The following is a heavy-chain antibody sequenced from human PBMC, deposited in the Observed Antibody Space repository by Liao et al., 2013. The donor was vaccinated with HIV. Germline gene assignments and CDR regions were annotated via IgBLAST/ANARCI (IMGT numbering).Heavy chain of an antibody. J-gene: IGHJ4*02. V-gene: IGHV4-61*05. D-gene: IGHD1/OR15-1a*01. Sequence: QLQLQESGPGLVKPSETLSLTCTFSVGSISSSNYYWGWIRHSPGKGLQWIGYIFYDGTTNYNPSLKSRVTISTDTSTTHFSLTLTSVTAADTAVYYCARAYPGNTIHIDHWGPGMLVTVSS. CDR2: IFYDGTT. CDR3: ARAYPGNTIHIDH. CDR1: VGSISSSNYY.